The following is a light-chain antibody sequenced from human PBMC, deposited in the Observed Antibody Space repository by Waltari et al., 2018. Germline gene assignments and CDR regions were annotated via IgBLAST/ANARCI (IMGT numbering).Light chain of an antibody. CDR3: QHYVRLPAT. Sequence: EIVLTQSPGTLSLSPGERATLSCRASQNGGGSFAWYQQKPGQAPRLLIYGASSRATGIPDRFSGSGSGTDFSLTISRLEPDDFAVYYCQHYVRLPATFGQGTKVEIK. CDR1: QNGGGS. V-gene: IGKV3-20*01. J-gene: IGKJ1*01. CDR2: GAS.